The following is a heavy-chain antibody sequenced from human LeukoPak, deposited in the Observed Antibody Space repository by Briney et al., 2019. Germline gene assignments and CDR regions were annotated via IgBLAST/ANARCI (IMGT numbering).Heavy chain of an antibody. CDR1: GYTFTSYD. D-gene: IGHD1-14*01. J-gene: IGHJ5*02. CDR3: ARDRIAQGWFDP. V-gene: IGHV1-18*01. Sequence: ASVKVSCKASGYTFTSYDINWVRQAPGQGLEWMGWISAYNGNTNYAQKLQGRVTMTTDTSTSTAYMELRSLRSDDTAVYYCARDRIAQGWFDPWGQGTLVTVSS. CDR2: ISAYNGNT.